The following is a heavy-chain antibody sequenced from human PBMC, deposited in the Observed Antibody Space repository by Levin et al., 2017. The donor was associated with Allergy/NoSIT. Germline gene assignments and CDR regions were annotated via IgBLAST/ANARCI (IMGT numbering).Heavy chain of an antibody. J-gene: IGHJ3*02. CDR2: IIPILGIA. V-gene: IGHV1-69*02. CDR1: GGTFSSYT. D-gene: IGHD2-15*01. Sequence: KISCKASGGTFSSYTISWVRQAPGQGLEWMGRIIPILGIANYAQKFQGRITITADKSTSTAYMEMSSLRAEDTAVYYCARSCSGGSCYGFSDAFDIWGQGTMVTVSS. CDR3: ARSCSGGSCYGFSDAFDI.